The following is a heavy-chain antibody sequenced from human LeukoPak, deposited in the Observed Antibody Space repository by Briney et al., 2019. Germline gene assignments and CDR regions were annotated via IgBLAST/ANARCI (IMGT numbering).Heavy chain of an antibody. J-gene: IGHJ5*02. CDR2: IYYSGST. Sequence: SETLSLTYTVSGGSISSYYWSWIRQPPGKGLEWIGYIYYSGSTNYNPSLKSRVTISVDTSKNQFSLKLSSVTAADTAVYYCARRTASYCSSTSCLNWFDPWGQGTLVTVSS. CDR1: GGSISSYY. V-gene: IGHV4-59*01. CDR3: ARRTASYCSSTSCLNWFDP. D-gene: IGHD2-2*01.